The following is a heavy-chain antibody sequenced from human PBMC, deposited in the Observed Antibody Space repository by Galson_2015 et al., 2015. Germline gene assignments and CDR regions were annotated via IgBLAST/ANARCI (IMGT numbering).Heavy chain of an antibody. CDR3: ARSNDLYSGWAGRFDP. Sequence: QSGAEVKRPGESLKISCKGSGYSFSNYWIGWVRQVPWKGLEWMGIIDPRDSETKYSPSFEGHITFSADRSITTVYLQWASLEASDTAMYYCARSNDLYSGWAGRFDPWGQGTLVTVSS. V-gene: IGHV5-51*01. CDR1: GYSFSNYW. J-gene: IGHJ5*02. CDR2: IDPRDSET. D-gene: IGHD3-3*01.